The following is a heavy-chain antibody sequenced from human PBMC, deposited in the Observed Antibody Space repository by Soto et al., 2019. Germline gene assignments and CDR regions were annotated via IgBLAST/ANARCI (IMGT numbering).Heavy chain of an antibody. V-gene: IGHV4-4*07. Sequence: PSQALALTCAVSSGSISNYYWSWIRQPAGKGLEWIWRIFPTGITDYNPSLKSRVTMSFDTSKNQFSLKLNSVTAADTAVYYCARGSLGPDFWGQTTLVTVCS. J-gene: IGHJ4*02. CDR3: ARGSLGPDF. CDR2: IFPTGIT. CDR1: SGSISNYY. D-gene: IGHD1-26*01.